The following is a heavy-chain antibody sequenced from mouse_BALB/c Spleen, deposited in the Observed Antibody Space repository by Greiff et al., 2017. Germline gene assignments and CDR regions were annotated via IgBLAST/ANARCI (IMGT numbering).Heavy chain of an antibody. V-gene: IGHV8-8*01. CDR2: IWWNDDK. CDR3: ARIGEIAMDY. Sequence: QVTLKECGPGILQPSQTLSLTCSFSGFSLSTSGMSVGWIRQPSGKGLEWLAHIWWNDDKYYNPALKSRLTISKDTSNNQVFLKIASVVTADTATYYCARIGEIAMDYWGQGTAVTGSS. J-gene: IGHJ4*01. CDR1: GFSLSTSGMS.